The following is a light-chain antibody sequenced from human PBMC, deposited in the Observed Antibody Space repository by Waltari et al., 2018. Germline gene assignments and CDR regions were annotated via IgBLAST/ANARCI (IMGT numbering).Light chain of an antibody. CDR3: QQYDNAWT. Sequence: DIEMTQYPSTLSASVGDRVTITCRASQSINTWLAWYQQKPGQAPKVLIYEASNLQSGVPSRFSGSGSGTEFTLTNSSLQADDVATYYCQQYDNAWTFGPGTKVEIK. CDR1: QSINTW. V-gene: IGKV1-5*03. CDR2: EAS. J-gene: IGKJ1*01.